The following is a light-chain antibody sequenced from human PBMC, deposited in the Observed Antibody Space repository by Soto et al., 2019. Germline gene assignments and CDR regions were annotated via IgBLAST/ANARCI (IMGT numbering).Light chain of an antibody. Sequence: QSALTQPASVSGSPGEWITISCTGTSSDVGGYNYVSWYQQHPGKAPKLMIYDVSNRPSGVSNRLSGSKSGNTASLTISGLQAEDEADYYCSSYTSSSTYVFGTGTKVTVL. CDR1: SSDVGGYNY. V-gene: IGLV2-14*01. CDR2: DVS. J-gene: IGLJ1*01. CDR3: SSYTSSSTYV.